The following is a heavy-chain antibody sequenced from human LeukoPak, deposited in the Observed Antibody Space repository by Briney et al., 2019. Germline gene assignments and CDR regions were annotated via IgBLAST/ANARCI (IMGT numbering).Heavy chain of an antibody. V-gene: IGHV3-74*01. Sequence: PGGSLRLSCAASGFTFSSHWMHWVRQAPGKGLVWVSRMNTDGSSINYADSVRGRFTISRDNAKNTHYLQMNSLRAEDTAVYYCARGGEGYNGPGFNWGQGTLVTVSS. J-gene: IGHJ4*02. CDR3: ARGGEGYNGPGFN. CDR2: MNTDGSSI. D-gene: IGHD5-12*01. CDR1: GFTFSSHW.